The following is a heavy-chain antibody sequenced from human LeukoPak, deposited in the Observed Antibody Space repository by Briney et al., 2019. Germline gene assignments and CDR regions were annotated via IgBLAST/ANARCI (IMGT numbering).Heavy chain of an antibody. CDR1: GFTFSSYG. CDR2: IRYDGSNK. V-gene: IGHV3-30*02. J-gene: IGHJ4*02. D-gene: IGHD3-10*02. CDR3: ARDRYYVLDY. Sequence: GGSLRLSCAASGFTFSSYGMHWVRQAPGKGLEWVAFIRYDGSNKYYADSVKGRFTISRDNSKNTLYLQMNSLRAKDTAVYYCARDRYYVLDYWGQGILVTVSS.